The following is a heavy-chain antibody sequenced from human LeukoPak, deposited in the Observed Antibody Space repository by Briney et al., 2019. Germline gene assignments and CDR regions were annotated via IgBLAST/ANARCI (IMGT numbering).Heavy chain of an antibody. J-gene: IGHJ4*02. D-gene: IGHD3-10*01. CDR2: INPNSGGT. CDR1: GYTFTSYG. Sequence: GASVKVSCKASGYTFTSYGISWVRQAPGQGLEWMGWINPNSGGTNYAQKFQGRVTMTRDTSISTAYMELSRLRSDDTAVYYCARTMVRGVITLDYWGQGTLVTVSS. CDR3: ARTMVRGVITLDY. V-gene: IGHV1-2*02.